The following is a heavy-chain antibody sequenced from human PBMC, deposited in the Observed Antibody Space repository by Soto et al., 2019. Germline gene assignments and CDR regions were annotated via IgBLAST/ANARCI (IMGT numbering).Heavy chain of an antibody. CDR3: ARGGSYYYDSSGSLDY. CDR1: GFTFSSYS. CDR2: ISRSSSYI. J-gene: IGHJ4*02. Sequence: EVQLVESGGGLVKPGGSLRLSCAASGFTFSSYSMNWVRQAPGKGLEWVSSISRSSSYIYYADSVKGRFTISGDNAKNSLYLQMNSLRAEDTALYYCARGGSYYYDSSGSLDYWGQGTLVTVSS. D-gene: IGHD3-22*01. V-gene: IGHV3-21*01.